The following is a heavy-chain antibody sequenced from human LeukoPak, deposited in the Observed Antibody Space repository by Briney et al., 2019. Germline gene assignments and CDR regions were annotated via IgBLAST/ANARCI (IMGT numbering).Heavy chain of an antibody. Sequence: GASVKVSCKASGYTFTSYGISWVRQAPGQGLAWMGGIIPLFGTPNYAQKFQGRVTITADKTTSTTYMERSSLRSEDTAVYYCARGTYSAYELGSYMDVWGKGTTVTVAS. CDR2: IIPLFGTP. D-gene: IGHD5-12*01. J-gene: IGHJ6*03. CDR1: GYTFTSYG. V-gene: IGHV1-69*06. CDR3: ARGTYSAYELGSYMDV.